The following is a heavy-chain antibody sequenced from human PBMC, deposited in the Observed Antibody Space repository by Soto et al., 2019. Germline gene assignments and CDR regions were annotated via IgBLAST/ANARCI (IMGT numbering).Heavy chain of an antibody. CDR2: ISSSSSYT. CDR1: GFTFSDYY. D-gene: IGHD6-19*01. V-gene: IGHV3-11*06. Sequence: QVQLVESGGGLVKPGGSLRLSCAASGFTFSDYYMSWIRQAPGKGLEWVSYISSSSSYTNYADSVKGRFTISRDNAKNSLYLQMNSLRAEDTAVYYCARMVTVAGTYYFDYWGQGTLVTVSS. CDR3: ARMVTVAGTYYFDY. J-gene: IGHJ4*02.